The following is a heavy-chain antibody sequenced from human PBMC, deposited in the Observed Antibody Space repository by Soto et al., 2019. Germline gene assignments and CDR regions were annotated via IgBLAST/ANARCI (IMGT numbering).Heavy chain of an antibody. CDR3: AKECGRPQWELRVLYYFDY. D-gene: IGHD1-26*01. V-gene: IGHV3-23*01. J-gene: IGHJ4*02. CDR1: GFTFSSYA. CDR2: ISGSGGST. Sequence: EVQLLESGGGLVQPGGSLRLSCAASGFTFSSYAMSWVRQAPGKGLEWVSAISGSGGSTYYADSVKGRFTISRDNSKNTLYLQMNSLRAEDTAVYYCAKECGRPQWELRVLYYFDYWGQGTLVTVSS.